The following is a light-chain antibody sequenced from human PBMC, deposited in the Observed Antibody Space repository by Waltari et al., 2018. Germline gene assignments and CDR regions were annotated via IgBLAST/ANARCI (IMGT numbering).Light chain of an antibody. V-gene: IGKV4-1*01. CDR3: QQYYGSPPWT. Sequence: DIVMTQSPDSLTVSLGERATINCKSSQSILYSSNNLNYLAWYHQRPGQPPKLLIYWASTRESGVPDRFSGSGSGTDFTLTISSLQAEDVAVYYCQQYYGSPPWTFGQGTKVEIK. CDR2: WAS. J-gene: IGKJ1*01. CDR1: QSILYSSNNLNY.